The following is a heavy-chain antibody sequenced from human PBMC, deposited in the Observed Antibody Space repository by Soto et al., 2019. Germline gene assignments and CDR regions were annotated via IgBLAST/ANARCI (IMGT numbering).Heavy chain of an antibody. V-gene: IGHV3-23*01. CDR1: GFTFSSYA. D-gene: IGHD3-16*01. CDR2: ISGSGGST. Sequence: VQLLESGGGLVQPGGSLRLSCAASGFTFSSYAMSWVRQAPGKGLEWVSAISGSGGSTYYADSVEGRFTISRDNSKNTLYLQMNRLRAEDTAVYYCAKGRVSFGGVDWGQGTLVTVSS. CDR3: AKGRVSFGGVD. J-gene: IGHJ4*02.